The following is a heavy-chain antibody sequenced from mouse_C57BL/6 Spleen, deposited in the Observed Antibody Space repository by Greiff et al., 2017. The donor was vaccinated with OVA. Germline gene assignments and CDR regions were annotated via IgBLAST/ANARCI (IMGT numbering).Heavy chain of an antibody. J-gene: IGHJ2*01. V-gene: IGHV1-53*01. CDR3: ARWNLLGGRYFDY. Sequence: QVQLQQPGTDLVKPGASVKLSCKASGYTFTSYWMHWVKQRPGQGLEWIGNINPSNGGTNYNEKFKSKATLTVDKSSSTAYMQLSSLTSEDSAVYYCARWNLLGGRYFDYWGQGTTLTVSS. CDR1: GYTFTSYW. D-gene: IGHD4-1*01. CDR2: INPSNGGT.